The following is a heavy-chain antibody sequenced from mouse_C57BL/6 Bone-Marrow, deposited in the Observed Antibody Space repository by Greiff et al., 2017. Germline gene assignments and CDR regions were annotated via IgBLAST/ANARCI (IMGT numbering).Heavy chain of an antibody. CDR2: IDPSDSYT. CDR3: ARGALDSSGYLDY. D-gene: IGHD3-2*02. J-gene: IGHJ2*01. CDR1: GYTFTSYW. Sequence: VQLKQPGAELVRPGTSVKLSCKASGYTFTSYWMHWVKQRPGQGLEWIGVIDPSDSYTNYNQKFKGKATLTVDTSSSTAYMQLSSLTSEDSAVYYCARGALDSSGYLDYWGQGTTLTVSS. V-gene: IGHV1-59*01.